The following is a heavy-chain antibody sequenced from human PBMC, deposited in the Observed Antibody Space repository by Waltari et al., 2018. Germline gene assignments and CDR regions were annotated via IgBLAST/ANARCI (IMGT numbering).Heavy chain of an antibody. Sequence: QVQLQESGPGPVKPSETLSPTCPVSGGSLRRHSRSWIRQPPGKGLEWIGYIYYSGSTNYNPSLKSRVTISVDTSKNQFSLKLSSVTAADTAVYYCARTRDGHFDYWGQGTLVTVSS. CDR1: GGSLRRHS. CDR2: IYYSGST. J-gene: IGHJ4*02. V-gene: IGHV4-59*11. CDR3: ARTRDGHFDY.